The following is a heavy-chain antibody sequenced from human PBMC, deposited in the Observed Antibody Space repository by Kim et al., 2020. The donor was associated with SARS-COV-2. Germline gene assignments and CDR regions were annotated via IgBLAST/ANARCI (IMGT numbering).Heavy chain of an antibody. J-gene: IGHJ4*02. D-gene: IGHD1-26*01. V-gene: IGHV1-18*01. CDR1: GYTFIMSG. CDR3: ARVYSAYNFAFDS. CDR2: ISAYNGNT. Sequence: ASVKVSCKGSGYTFIMSGISWVRQAPGQGLEWMGWISAYNGNTNYVEKLQGRVTMTTDTSTNTAYMELRSLRSDDTAVYYCARVYSAYNFAFDSWGQGTLVTVSS.